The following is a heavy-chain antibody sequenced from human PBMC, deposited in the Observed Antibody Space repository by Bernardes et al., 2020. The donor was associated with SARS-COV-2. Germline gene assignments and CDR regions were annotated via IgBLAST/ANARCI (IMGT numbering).Heavy chain of an antibody. CDR1: GFTFRNAW. CDR3: ATDRSVGYSDC. D-gene: IGHD2-2*01. Sequence: GGSLRLSCAGSGFTFRNAWMSWVRQAPGKGLEWVGRIKSKADDATREYAAPVRGRFTISRDDSKSTLYLQMNSLKTEDTALYFCATDRSVGYSDCWGQGTLVTVSS. V-gene: IGHV3-15*01. CDR2: IKSKADDATR. J-gene: IGHJ4*02.